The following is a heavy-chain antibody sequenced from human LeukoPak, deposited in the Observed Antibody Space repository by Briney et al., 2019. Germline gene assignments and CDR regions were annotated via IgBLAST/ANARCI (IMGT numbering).Heavy chain of an antibody. CDR1: GFTVSSNY. V-gene: IGHV3-53*01. Sequence: GGSLRLSCAASGFTVSSNYMSWVRQAPGKGLEWVSEIYSDGRTYYAASVKGRFSISRDNSKNTAYLQMNSLRAEDTAVYYCARDLREHGVFDIWGQGTMVTVSS. D-gene: IGHD1-26*01. CDR3: ARDLREHGVFDI. CDR2: IYSDGRT. J-gene: IGHJ3*02.